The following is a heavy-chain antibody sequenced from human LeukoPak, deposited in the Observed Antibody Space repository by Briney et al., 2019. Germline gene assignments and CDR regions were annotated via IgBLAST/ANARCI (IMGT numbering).Heavy chain of an antibody. CDR1: GGSFSGYY. J-gene: IGHJ4*02. Sequence: SETLSLTCAVYGGSFSGYYWSWIRQPPGKGLEWIGEINHSGSTNYNPSLKSRVTISVVTSKNQFSLKLSSVTAADTAVYYCARDGLLPTYYFDYWGQGTLVTVSS. CDR3: ARDGLLPTYYFDY. V-gene: IGHV4-34*01. D-gene: IGHD2-8*01. CDR2: INHSGST.